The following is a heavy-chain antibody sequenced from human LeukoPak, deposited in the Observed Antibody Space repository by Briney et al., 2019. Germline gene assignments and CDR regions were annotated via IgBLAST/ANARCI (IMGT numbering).Heavy chain of an antibody. CDR1: GVTFSSYW. D-gene: IGHD5-24*01. Sequence: GGSLRLSCAASGVTFSSYWMHWVRQAPGKGLVWVSRINSDGSSTIYADSVKGRFTISRDNAKNTLYLQMNSLRAEDTAVYYCATLGTATIKSPRVDYWGQGTLVTVSS. V-gene: IGHV3-74*01. CDR2: INSDGSST. J-gene: IGHJ4*02. CDR3: ATLGTATIKSPRVDY.